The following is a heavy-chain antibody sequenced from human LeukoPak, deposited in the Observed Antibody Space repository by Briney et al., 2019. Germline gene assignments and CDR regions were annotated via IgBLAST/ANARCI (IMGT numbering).Heavy chain of an antibody. Sequence: GGSLRLSCAASGFTFSDYYMSWIRQAPGKGLEWVANIKQDGSETNYVDSVKGRFTISRDNAKNSLYLQMNSLRAEDTALYYCGSTNSFSYWGRGTLVTVSS. J-gene: IGHJ4*02. CDR3: GSTNSFSY. CDR1: GFTFSDYY. D-gene: IGHD2-15*01. V-gene: IGHV3-7*01. CDR2: IKQDGSET.